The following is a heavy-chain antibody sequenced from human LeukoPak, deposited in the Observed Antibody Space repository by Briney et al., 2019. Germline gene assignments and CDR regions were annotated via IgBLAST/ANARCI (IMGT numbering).Heavy chain of an antibody. CDR3: ARAPNCGGDCYSDY. CDR1: GGSISSYY. Sequence: PSETLSLTCTVSGGSISSYYWSWIRQPPGQGLEWIGCIYYSGSTGYNPSLKSRLTISVDTSKNQFSLKLSSVTAADTAVYYCARAPNCGGDCYSDYWGQGTLVTVSS. D-gene: IGHD2-21*02. CDR2: IYYSGST. V-gene: IGHV4-59*01. J-gene: IGHJ4*02.